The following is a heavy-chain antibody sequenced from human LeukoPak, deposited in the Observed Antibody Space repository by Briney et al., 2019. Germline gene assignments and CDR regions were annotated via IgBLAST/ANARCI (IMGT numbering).Heavy chain of an antibody. Sequence: SETLSLTCTVSGGSIRNYYWSWIRQSAGKGLEWIGRIYSSGSTDYNPSLKSRVTISVDTSKNQFSLKLSSVTAADTAVYYCAKLDYGDYFWYFDLWGRGTLVTVSS. CDR1: GGSIRNYY. D-gene: IGHD4-17*01. J-gene: IGHJ2*01. CDR3: AKLDYGDYFWYFDL. V-gene: IGHV4-4*07. CDR2: IYSSGST.